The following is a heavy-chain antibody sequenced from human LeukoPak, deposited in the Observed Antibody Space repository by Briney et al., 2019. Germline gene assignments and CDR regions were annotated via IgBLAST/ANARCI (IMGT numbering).Heavy chain of an antibody. J-gene: IGHJ4*02. Sequence: ASVTVSCKVSGYTLTELSMHWVRQAPGKGLEWMGGFDPEDGETIYAQKFQGRVTMTEDTSTDTAYMELSSLRSEDTAVYYCATKGHYYDSSGYKYWGQGTLVTVSS. CDR1: GYTLTELS. D-gene: IGHD3-22*01. CDR3: ATKGHYYDSSGYKY. V-gene: IGHV1-24*01. CDR2: FDPEDGET.